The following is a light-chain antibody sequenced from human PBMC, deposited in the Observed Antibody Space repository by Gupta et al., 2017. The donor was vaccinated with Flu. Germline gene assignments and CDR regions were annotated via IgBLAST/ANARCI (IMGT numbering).Light chain of an antibody. CDR1: QSLLHINGYNY. J-gene: IGKJ1*01. CDR2: LAS. CDR3: MQALQTPPT. V-gene: IGKV2-28*01. Sequence: ETVMTQSPLALSVTPGEAAYISCRCSQSLLHINGYNYLDWYLQKPGQPPQLLFYLASNRVSGVPDRFSGRGSGTTFTLKISRVEADDVGIDYCMQALQTPPTFGQGTKVEMK.